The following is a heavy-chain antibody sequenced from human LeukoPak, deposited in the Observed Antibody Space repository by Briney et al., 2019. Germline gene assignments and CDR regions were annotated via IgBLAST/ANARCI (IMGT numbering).Heavy chain of an antibody. CDR1: GYTFTSYW. CDR2: INPGDSDT. J-gene: IGHJ4*02. Sequence: PGASLKISCKGSGYTFTSYWIGWARPLPGKGLEWVGSINPGDSDTTHSPSFQGPVTISADMSISTAYLQWSSLKASDTAMYFCARPADEDYYGQFDYWGQGTLVTVSS. D-gene: IGHD3-10*01. V-gene: IGHV5-51*03. CDR3: ARPADEDYYGQFDY.